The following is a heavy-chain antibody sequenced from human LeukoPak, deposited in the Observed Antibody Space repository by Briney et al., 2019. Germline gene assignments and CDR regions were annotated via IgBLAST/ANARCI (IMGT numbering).Heavy chain of an antibody. CDR1: GYTFAGYY. D-gene: IGHD6-6*01. CDR2: INPNTGDT. V-gene: IGHV1-2*02. J-gene: IGHJ4*02. CDR3: ARGGWGSSPYFDY. Sequence: ASVKVSCKASGYTFAGYYMHWVRQAPGQGLEWVGSINPNTGDTNYPQSFQGRVTMTRDTSISTAYMELSRLRSDDTAVYYCARGGWGSSPYFDYWGQGTLVTVSS.